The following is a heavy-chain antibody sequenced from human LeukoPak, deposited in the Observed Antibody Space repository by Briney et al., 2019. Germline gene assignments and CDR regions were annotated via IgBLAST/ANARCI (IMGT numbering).Heavy chain of an antibody. CDR3: AKRVSTSGVYLAPDFDY. D-gene: IGHD6-13*01. J-gene: IGHJ4*02. V-gene: IGHV3-23*01. CDR1: VYTFSSYG. Sequence: GGSLRLSCGTSVYTFSSYGMRWVSQASGKGLEWVSIISGSGGATYYADSVKGRFTISRDNYKNTLYLQMNSLRAEDTAVYHCAKRVSTSGVYLAPDFDYWGQGNLVTVSS. CDR2: ISGSGGAT.